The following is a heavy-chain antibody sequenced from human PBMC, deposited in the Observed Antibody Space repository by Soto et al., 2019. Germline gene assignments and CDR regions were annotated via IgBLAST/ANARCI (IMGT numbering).Heavy chain of an antibody. CDR1: GFSFSGSS. Sequence: EVQLVESGGGLVQPGGSLKLSCAASGFSFSGSSVHWVRKASGKGLEWVGRIRNKVHSYATAYAASVRGRFTISRDDSKNTTFLQMKSLNIEDTAVSYCISHSPEDMKRTWGQGTLVTVSS. V-gene: IGHV3-73*02. CDR3: ISHSPEDMKRT. D-gene: IGHD2-15*01. CDR2: IRNKVHSYAT. J-gene: IGHJ4*02.